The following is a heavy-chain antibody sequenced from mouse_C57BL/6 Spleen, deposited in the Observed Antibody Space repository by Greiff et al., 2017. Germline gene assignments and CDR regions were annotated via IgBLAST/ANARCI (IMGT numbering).Heavy chain of an antibody. D-gene: IGHD2-1*01. CDR2: IDPETGGT. V-gene: IGHV1-15*01. CDR3: TRGGGYNGNYPAY. CDR1: GYTFTDYE. Sequence: VQLQESGAELVRPGASVTLSCKASGYTFTDYEMHWVKQTPVHGLEWIGAIDPETGGTAYNQKFTGQAILTADKSSSTAYMELRSLTSEDSAVYYCTRGGGYNGNYPAYWGQGTLVTVSA. J-gene: IGHJ3*01.